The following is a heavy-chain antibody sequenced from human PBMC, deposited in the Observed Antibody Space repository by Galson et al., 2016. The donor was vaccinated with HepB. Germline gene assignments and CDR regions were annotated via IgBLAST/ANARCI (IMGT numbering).Heavy chain of an antibody. V-gene: IGHV4-4*02. Sequence: RQPPGKGLEWIGEVFHSGSTYYNPSLKSRVTMSVDKSKNHFSLKLTSVTAADTAVYYCAISTAAVPASINWFDPWGQGTLVTVSS. CDR3: AISTAAVPASINWFDP. D-gene: IGHD2-2*01. J-gene: IGHJ5*02. CDR2: VFHSGST.